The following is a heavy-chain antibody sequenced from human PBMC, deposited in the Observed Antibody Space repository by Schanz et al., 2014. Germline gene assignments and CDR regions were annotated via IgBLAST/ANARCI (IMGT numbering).Heavy chain of an antibody. CDR1: GFTFSNYG. J-gene: IGHJ4*02. D-gene: IGHD3-22*01. Sequence: GQLVESGGGVVQPGRSLRLSCAASGFTFSNYGMNWVRQAPGKGLEWVSRMIGSGSSVFYADSVKGRFTISRDNLKNTVYLQMNSLRAGDTAVYYCAKDGRLPYYGTGSDFDYWGQGTLXAVSS. V-gene: IGHV3-23*04. CDR3: AKDGRLPYYGTGSDFDY. CDR2: MIGSGSSV.